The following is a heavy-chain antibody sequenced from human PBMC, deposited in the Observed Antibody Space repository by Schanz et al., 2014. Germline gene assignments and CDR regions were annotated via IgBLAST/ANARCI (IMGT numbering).Heavy chain of an antibody. J-gene: IGHJ5*01. CDR3: ARDSDVSKYNLFDS. Sequence: QVQLLQSGAEVKKPGASVKVSCKASGYTFIDYYMHWVRQAPGQGLEWMGRINPNSGGTNYAQKFQGRVTMTRDTSISTVYMELTRLTFDDTAIYYCARDSDVSKYNLFDSWGQGTLVTVSS. CDR2: INPNSGGT. CDR1: GYTFIDYY. V-gene: IGHV1-2*06.